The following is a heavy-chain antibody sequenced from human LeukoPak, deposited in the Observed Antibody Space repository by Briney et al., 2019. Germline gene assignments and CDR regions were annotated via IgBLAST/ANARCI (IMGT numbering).Heavy chain of an antibody. CDR2: ISGNGGST. Sequence: GGSLRLSCAASGFTFSSYAMNWVRQAPGKGLEWVSAISGNGGSTYQADSMRGRFTISRDNSKNTLYLQMSSLRAEDTAVYYCAKYGSNWHFDYWGQGTLVTVSS. CDR1: GFTFSSYA. J-gene: IGHJ4*02. V-gene: IGHV3-23*01. CDR3: AKYGSNWHFDY. D-gene: IGHD6-13*01.